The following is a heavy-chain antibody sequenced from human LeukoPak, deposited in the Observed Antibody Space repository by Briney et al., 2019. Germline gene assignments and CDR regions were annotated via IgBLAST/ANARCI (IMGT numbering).Heavy chain of an antibody. V-gene: IGHV1-69*01. CDR2: IIPIFGTA. Sequence: ASVKVSCKASGGTFSSNVISWVRQAPGQGLEWMGGIIPIFGTANYAQKFQGRVTITADESTSTAYMELGSLRSEDTAVYYCASFGYSSGWHDINFDYWGQGTLVTVSS. J-gene: IGHJ4*02. D-gene: IGHD6-19*01. CDR1: GGTFSSNV. CDR3: ASFGYSSGWHDINFDY.